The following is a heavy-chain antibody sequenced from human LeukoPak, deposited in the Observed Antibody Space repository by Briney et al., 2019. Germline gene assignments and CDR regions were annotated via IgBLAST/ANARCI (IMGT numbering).Heavy chain of an antibody. D-gene: IGHD1-14*01. V-gene: IGHV1-69*13. CDR2: IIPIFGTA. CDR1: RRTFSTSA. CDR3: ASSPSPRGQPPRGDWYFDL. Sequence: SVTVTSKASRRTFSTSAIRWLRQPPGQGLQWMGAIIPIFGTANYAQNFQGRVTITADESTSTAYMELSSLRSEDTAVYYCASSPSPRGQPPRGDWYFDLWGRGTLVTVSS. J-gene: IGHJ2*01.